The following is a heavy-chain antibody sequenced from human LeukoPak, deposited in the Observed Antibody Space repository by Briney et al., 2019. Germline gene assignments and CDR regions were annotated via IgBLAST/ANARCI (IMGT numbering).Heavy chain of an antibody. Sequence: GRSLRLSCAASGFTFSSYAMHWVRQAPGKGLEWVAVISYDGSNKYYADSVKGRFTISRDNSKNTLYLQMNSLRAEDTAVYYCARDIGYCSSTSCYPWFDPWGQGTLVTVSS. CDR3: ARDIGYCSSTSCYPWFDP. CDR1: GFTFSSYA. V-gene: IGHV3-30-3*01. J-gene: IGHJ5*02. D-gene: IGHD2-2*01. CDR2: ISYDGSNK.